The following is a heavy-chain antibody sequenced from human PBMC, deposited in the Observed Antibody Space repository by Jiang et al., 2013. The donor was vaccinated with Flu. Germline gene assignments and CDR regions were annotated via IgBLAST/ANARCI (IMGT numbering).Heavy chain of an antibody. D-gene: IGHD6-19*01. V-gene: IGHV4-59*01. CDR2: IYYSGST. Sequence: GPGLVKPSETLSLTCTVSGGSISSYYWSWIRQPPGKGLEWIGYIYYSGSTNYNPSLKSRVTISVDTSKNQFSLKLSSVTAADTAVYYCARVRSSGWVPYWGQGTLVTVSS. J-gene: IGHJ4*02. CDR1: GGSISSYY. CDR3: ARVRSSGWVPY.